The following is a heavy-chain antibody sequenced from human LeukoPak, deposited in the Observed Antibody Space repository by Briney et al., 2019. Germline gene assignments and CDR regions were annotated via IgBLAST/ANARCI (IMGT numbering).Heavy chain of an antibody. Sequence: GGSLRLSCAASGFTFSNYEMNWVRQAPGKGLEWVSYISSSGSTIYYADSVKGRFTISRDNAKNSLYLQMNSPRAEDTAVYYCARPYSSSWNYYFDYWGQGTLVTVSS. V-gene: IGHV3-48*03. J-gene: IGHJ4*02. CDR2: ISSSGSTI. CDR3: ARPYSSSWNYYFDY. D-gene: IGHD6-13*01. CDR1: GFTFSNYE.